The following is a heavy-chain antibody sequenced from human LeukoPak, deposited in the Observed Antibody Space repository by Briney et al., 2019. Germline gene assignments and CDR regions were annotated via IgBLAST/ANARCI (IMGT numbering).Heavy chain of an antibody. CDR1: GFTIGGFA. D-gene: IGHD3-22*01. CDR3: TRENWIGDSSGYHDY. Sequence: GGSLRLSCAASGFTIGGFAMTWVRQAPGKGLEWVSSIGSDYKTHYSESVKGRFAISRDNSQSTVFLQMNGLRAEDTALYYCTRENWIGDSSGYHDYWGQGTLVTVSS. V-gene: IGHV3-23*01. J-gene: IGHJ4*02. CDR2: IGSDYKT.